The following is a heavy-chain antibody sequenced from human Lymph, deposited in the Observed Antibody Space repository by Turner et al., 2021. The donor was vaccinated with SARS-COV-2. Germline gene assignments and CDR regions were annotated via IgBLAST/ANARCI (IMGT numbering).Heavy chain of an antibody. V-gene: IGHV3-30*04. D-gene: IGHD3-10*01. Sequence: QVQLLESAGGVAQPGRALSFTCAASGFTFSSYAMHCVRQAPGKGLEWVTLISYDGSNKDYADSGKGRFTIYRDNSKNTLYLKMNSLGAEDTAVYYCAREMGAGSDYWGQGTLVTVSS. CDR3: AREMGAGSDY. CDR2: ISYDGSNK. J-gene: IGHJ4*02. CDR1: GFTFSSYA.